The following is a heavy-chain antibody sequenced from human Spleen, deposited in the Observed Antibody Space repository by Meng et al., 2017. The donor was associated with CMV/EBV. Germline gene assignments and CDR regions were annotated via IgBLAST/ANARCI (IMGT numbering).Heavy chain of an antibody. CDR2: INHSGST. CDR1: GGSFSGYY. V-gene: IGHV4-34*01. CDR3: ARVSWGYCSSTSCSTPWGY. Sequence: SETLSLTCAVYGGSFSGYYWSWIRQPPGKGLEWIGEINHSGSTNYNPSLKSRVTISVDTSKNQFSLKLSSVTAADTAVYYCARVSWGYCSSTSCSTPWGYWGQGTLVTVSS. D-gene: IGHD2-2*01. J-gene: IGHJ4*02.